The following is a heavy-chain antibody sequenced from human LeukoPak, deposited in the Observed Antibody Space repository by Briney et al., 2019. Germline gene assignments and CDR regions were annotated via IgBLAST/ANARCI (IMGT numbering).Heavy chain of an antibody. V-gene: IGHV1-69*05. J-gene: IGHJ4*02. D-gene: IGHD6-19*01. CDR3: ARGAVAGLTFDY. CDR2: IIPIFGTA. CDR1: GGTFSSYA. Sequence: SVKVSCKASGGTFSSYAISWLRQAPGQGLEWMGGIIPIFGTANYAQKFQGRVTITTDESTSTAYMELSSLRSEDTAVYYCARGAVAGLTFDYWGQGTLVTVSS.